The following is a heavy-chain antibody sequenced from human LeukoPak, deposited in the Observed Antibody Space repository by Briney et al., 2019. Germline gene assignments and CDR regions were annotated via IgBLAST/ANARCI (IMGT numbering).Heavy chain of an antibody. J-gene: IGHJ4*02. D-gene: IGHD3-3*01. CDR2: ISSSSSYI. V-gene: IGHV3-21*04. Sequence: GGSLRLSCAASGFTFSSYSMNWVRQAPGKGLEWVSSISSSSSYIYYADPVKGRFTISRDNSKNTLYLQMNSLRAEDTAVYYCAKDPQQGYDFWSGYYVDYWGQGTLVTVSS. CDR3: AKDPQQGYDFWSGYYVDY. CDR1: GFTFSSYS.